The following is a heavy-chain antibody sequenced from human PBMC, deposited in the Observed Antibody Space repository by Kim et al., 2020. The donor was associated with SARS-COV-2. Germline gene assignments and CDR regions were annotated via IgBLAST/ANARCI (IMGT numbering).Heavy chain of an antibody. CDR1: GDSISSNTYY. D-gene: IGHD3-3*01. J-gene: IGHJ5*02. CDR3: AKIPSITIFGSDNWFDP. Sequence: SETLSLTCAVSGDSISSNTYYWGWLRQPPGKGPEWLGSIYYTGSTYYNPSLEGRITISVDTSKNHFSLRLHSVTAADTAVYFCAKIPSITIFGSDNWFDPWGQGIVVTVSS. CDR2: IYYTGST. V-gene: IGHV4-39*02.